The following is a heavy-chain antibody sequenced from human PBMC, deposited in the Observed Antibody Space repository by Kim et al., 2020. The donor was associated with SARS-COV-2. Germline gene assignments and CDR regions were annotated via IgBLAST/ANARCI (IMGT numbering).Heavy chain of an antibody. Sequence: SETLSLTCIVSGGSISSYDHYWGWIRQPPGKGLEWIASIYSGGNTYYNPSVKSRVTMSVDTSKNQLSLKLSSVTAADTAVYFCAIHEGKKFFGVVIPTNVDHWGQGTLLTVSS. V-gene: IGHV4-39*01. CDR1: GGSISSYDHY. CDR2: IYSGGNT. D-gene: IGHD3-3*01. J-gene: IGHJ4*02. CDR3: AIHEGKKFFGVVIPTNVDH.